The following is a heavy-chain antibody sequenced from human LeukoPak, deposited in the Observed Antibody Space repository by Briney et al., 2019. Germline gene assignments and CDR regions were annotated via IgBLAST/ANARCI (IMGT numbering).Heavy chain of an antibody. J-gene: IGHJ4*02. CDR1: GGSISSGSYY. V-gene: IGHV4-61*02. Sequence: SQTLSLXCTVSGGSISSGSYYWIWIRQPAGKGLEWIGRIYTSGSTNYNPSLKSRVTISVDTSKNQFSLKLSSVTAADTAVYYCARSRGSYYLDYWGQGTLVTVSS. CDR2: IYTSGST. D-gene: IGHD1-26*01. CDR3: ARSRGSYYLDY.